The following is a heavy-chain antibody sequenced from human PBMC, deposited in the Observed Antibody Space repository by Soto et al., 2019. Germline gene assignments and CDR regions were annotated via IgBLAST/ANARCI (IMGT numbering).Heavy chain of an antibody. D-gene: IGHD3-10*01. Sequence: SVKVSCKASGGTFSSYAISWVRQAPGQGLEWMGGIIPIFGTANYAQKFQGRVTITADESTSTAYMELSSLRSEDTAVYYCARPPMVRGVYDAFDIWGQGTMVTVSS. CDR3: ARPPMVRGVYDAFDI. J-gene: IGHJ3*02. CDR1: GGTFSSYA. CDR2: IIPIFGTA. V-gene: IGHV1-69*13.